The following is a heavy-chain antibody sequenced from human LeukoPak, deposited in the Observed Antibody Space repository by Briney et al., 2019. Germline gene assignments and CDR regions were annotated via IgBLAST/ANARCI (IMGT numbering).Heavy chain of an antibody. CDR1: GYTFTSYD. CDR2: MNPNSGNT. J-gene: IGHJ6*03. V-gene: IGHV1-8*01. CDR3: ARENSYYYYMDV. Sequence: ASVKVSCKASGYTFTSYDINWVRQATGQGLEWMGWMNPNSGNTGYAQKFQGRVTMTRNTSISTAYMELSSLRSEDTAVYYCARENSYYYYMDVWGKGTTVTVSS.